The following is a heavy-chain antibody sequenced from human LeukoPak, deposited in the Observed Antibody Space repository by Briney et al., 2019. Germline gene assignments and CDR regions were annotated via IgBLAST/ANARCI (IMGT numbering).Heavy chain of an antibody. CDR3: ARALESIAARPWGYGMDV. D-gene: IGHD6-6*01. CDR2: INAGNGNT. J-gene: IGHJ6*02. CDR1: GYTFTSYA. Sequence: ASVKVSFKASGYTFTSYAMHWVRQAPGQRLEWMGWINAGNGNTKYSQKFQGRVTITRDTSASTAYMELSSLRSEDTAVYYCARALESIAARPWGYGMDVWGQGTTVTVSS. V-gene: IGHV1-3*01.